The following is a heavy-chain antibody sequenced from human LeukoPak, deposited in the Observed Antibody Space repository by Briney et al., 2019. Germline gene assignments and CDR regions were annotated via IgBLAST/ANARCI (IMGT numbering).Heavy chain of an antibody. Sequence: PSETLSLTCTVSGGSISSGSYYWSWIRQPAGKGLEWIGRIYTSGSTNYNPSLKSRVTISVDTSENQFSLKLSSVTAADTAVYYCARDTYYYDSSGYYYVDHYFDYWGQGTLVTVSS. D-gene: IGHD3-22*01. CDR3: ARDTYYYDSSGYYYVDHYFDY. V-gene: IGHV4-61*02. J-gene: IGHJ4*02. CDR1: GGSISSGSYY. CDR2: IYTSGST.